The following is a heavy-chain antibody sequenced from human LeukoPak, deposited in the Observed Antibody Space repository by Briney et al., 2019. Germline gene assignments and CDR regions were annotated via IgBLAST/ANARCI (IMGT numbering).Heavy chain of an antibody. CDR2: ISSNGGST. Sequence: RSGGSLRLSCAASGFTFSSYAMHWVRQAPGKGLEYVSAISSNGGSTYYANSVKGRFTISRDNSKNTLYLQMDSLRAEDMAVYYCARGRIQLWVPFDYWGQGTLVTVSS. V-gene: IGHV3-64*01. D-gene: IGHD5-18*01. J-gene: IGHJ4*02. CDR1: GFTFSSYA. CDR3: ARGRIQLWVPFDY.